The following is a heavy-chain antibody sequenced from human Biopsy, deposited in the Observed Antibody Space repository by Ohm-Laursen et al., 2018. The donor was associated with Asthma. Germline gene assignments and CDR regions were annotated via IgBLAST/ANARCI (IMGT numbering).Heavy chain of an antibody. CDR1: GFTFSDYY. CDR2: ISSSGSTI. D-gene: IGHD6-13*01. J-gene: IGHJ4*02. CDR3: ARDRGIAAAGTEFDY. V-gene: IGHV3-11*01. Sequence: SLRLSCAAASGFTFSDYYMSWIRQAPGKGLEWVSYISSSGSTIYYADSVKGRFTISRDNAKNSLYLQMNSLRAEDTAVYYCARDRGIAAAGTEFDYWGQGTLVTVSS.